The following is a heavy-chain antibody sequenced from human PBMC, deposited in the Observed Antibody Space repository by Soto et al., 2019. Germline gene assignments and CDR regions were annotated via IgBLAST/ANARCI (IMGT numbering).Heavy chain of an antibody. V-gene: IGHV3-30*18. Sequence: QVQLVESGGGVVQPGRSLRLSCAASGFTFSSYGMHWGRQAPGKGLEWVAVISYDGSNKYYADSVKGRFTISRDNCKNTLYLQMTSLRAEDTAVYYCSKDLAGTVYYWGQGTLVTVSS. D-gene: IGHD6-19*01. CDR2: ISYDGSNK. CDR1: GFTFSSYG. J-gene: IGHJ4*02. CDR3: SKDLAGTVYY.